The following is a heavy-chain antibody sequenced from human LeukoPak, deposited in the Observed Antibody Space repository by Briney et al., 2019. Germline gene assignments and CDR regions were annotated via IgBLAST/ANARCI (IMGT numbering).Heavy chain of an antibody. J-gene: IGHJ4*02. CDR2: INPNSGGT. D-gene: IGHD3-3*01. CDR3: ARVRVKVAYDLNY. V-gene: IGHV1-2*02. Sequence: ASVKVSCKASGYTFTGYYMHWVRQAPGQGLEWMGWINPNSGGTNYAQKFQGRVTMTRDTSISTAYMELSRLRSDDTAVYYCARVRVKVAYDLNYWGQGTLVTVSS. CDR1: GYTFTGYY.